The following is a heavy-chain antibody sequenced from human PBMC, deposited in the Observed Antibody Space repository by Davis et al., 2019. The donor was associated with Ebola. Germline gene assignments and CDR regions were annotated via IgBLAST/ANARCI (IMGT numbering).Heavy chain of an antibody. D-gene: IGHD3-9*01. CDR2: ISGLNTNT. J-gene: IGHJ4*02. CDR3: ARAPNYDVLTGTSSYYFDY. V-gene: IGHV1-18*04. Sequence: ASVKVSCKSSGYTFTSYGLVWVRQAPGLGLEWTGWISGLNTNTNFAQKFQGRVTVSKDTSTNIAYMDPRSLTSDDTAIYYCARAPNYDVLTGTSSYYFDYWGQGTLVTVSS. CDR1: GYTFTSYG.